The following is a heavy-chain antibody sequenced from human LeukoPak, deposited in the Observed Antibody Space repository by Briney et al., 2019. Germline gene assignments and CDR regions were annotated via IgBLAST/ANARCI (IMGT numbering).Heavy chain of an antibody. CDR1: GGSISSYQ. J-gene: IGHJ4*02. CDR2: IYYSGST. Sequence: SETLSLTCTVSGGSISSYQWTWIRQPPGKGLEWIGFIYYSGSTNYNPSLKSRVTISVDTSKNQFSLKLSSVTAADTAVYYCASPGIVAAGTDRGFDYWAREPWSPSPQ. D-gene: IGHD6-13*01. V-gene: IGHV4-59*01. CDR3: ASPGIVAAGTDRGFDY.